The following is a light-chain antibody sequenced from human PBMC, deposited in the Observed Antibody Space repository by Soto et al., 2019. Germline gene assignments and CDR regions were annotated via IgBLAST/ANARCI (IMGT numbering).Light chain of an antibody. J-gene: IGKJ5*01. Sequence: DIQMTQSPSSVTASVGDRVTITCRASQDIITWLAWYQQKPGKAPNLLIYTASNLQSGVPSRFSGSGSGTHFTLTISSLQPEDFATYYCQQLNSYPLTFGQGTRLEIK. V-gene: IGKV1-12*01. CDR1: QDIITW. CDR2: TAS. CDR3: QQLNSYPLT.